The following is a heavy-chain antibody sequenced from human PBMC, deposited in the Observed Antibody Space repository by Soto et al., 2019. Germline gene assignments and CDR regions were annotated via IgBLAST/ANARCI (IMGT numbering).Heavy chain of an antibody. CDR3: ASSSCFSSSYANYYYYGMDV. CDR2: IIPIFGTA. CDR1: GGTFSSYA. D-gene: IGHD5-12*01. Sequence: QVQLVQSGAEVKKPGSSVKVSCKASGGTFSSYAISWVRQAPGQGLEWLGGIIPIFGTANYAQKFQGRVTITADESTSTAYMELSSVRSEDTAVYYCASSSCFSSSYANYYYYGMDVWGQGTTVTVSS. J-gene: IGHJ6*02. V-gene: IGHV1-69*12.